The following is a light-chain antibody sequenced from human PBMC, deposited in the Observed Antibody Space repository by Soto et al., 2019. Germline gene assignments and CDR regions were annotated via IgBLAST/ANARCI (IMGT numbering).Light chain of an antibody. CDR2: DAS. CDR3: QQRSNWLALT. CDR1: QSVSSY. Sequence: EIVLTQSPSALSLSPVGRSTLSFIASQSVSSYLAWYQQKPGQAPRLLIYDASNRATGIPARFSGSGSGTDFTLTISSLEPEDFAVYYCQQRSNWLALTFGGGTKVDIK. J-gene: IGKJ4*01. V-gene: IGKV3-11*01.